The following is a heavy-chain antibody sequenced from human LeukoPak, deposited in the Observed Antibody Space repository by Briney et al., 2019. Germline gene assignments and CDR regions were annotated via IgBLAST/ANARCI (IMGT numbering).Heavy chain of an antibody. CDR2: IYYSGST. Sequence: SETLSLTCTVSGGSISSSNYYWGWIRQPPGKGLEWIGSIYYSGSTYYSPSLKSRVTISVDTSKNQFSLKLTSVTAADTALYYCARLNGNFQNFYDYWGQGTLVTVSS. V-gene: IGHV4-39*07. CDR1: GGSISSSNYY. D-gene: IGHD1-7*01. J-gene: IGHJ4*02. CDR3: ARLNGNFQNFYDY.